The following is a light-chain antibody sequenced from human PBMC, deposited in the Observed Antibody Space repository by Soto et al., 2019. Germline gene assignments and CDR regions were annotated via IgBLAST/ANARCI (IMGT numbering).Light chain of an antibody. J-gene: IGLJ1*01. Sequence: QSLLTNPASVSGSPGQSITISCTGTSSDVGGYNYVSWYQQHPGKAPKLMIYEVSNRPSGVSNRFSGSKSGNTASLTISGLQAEDEADYYCSSYTSSSTPYVFGTGTKVTVL. CDR3: SSYTSSSTPYV. CDR1: SSDVGGYNY. CDR2: EVS. V-gene: IGLV2-14*01.